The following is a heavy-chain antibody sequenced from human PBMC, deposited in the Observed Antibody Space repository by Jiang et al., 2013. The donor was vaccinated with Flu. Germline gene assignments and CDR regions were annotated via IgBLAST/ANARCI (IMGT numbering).Heavy chain of an antibody. CDR2: INAGNGNT. D-gene: IGHD1-1*01. CDR1: GYIFTSHA. Sequence: SGAEVKKPGASVKVSCKASGYIFTSHAMHWLRQAPGQRLEWMGWINAGNGNTEYSQKFQGRVTITRDTSASTAYMELSRLRFEDTAVYYCARENWNDGIIYYYYGIDVWGQGTAVTVSS. V-gene: IGHV1-3*01. CDR3: ARENWNDGIIYYYYGIDV. J-gene: IGHJ6*02.